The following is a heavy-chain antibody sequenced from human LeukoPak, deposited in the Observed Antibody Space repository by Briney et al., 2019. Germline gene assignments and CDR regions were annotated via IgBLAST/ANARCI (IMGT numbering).Heavy chain of an antibody. CDR3: ARESETYSSSWYYYYYYYGMDV. CDR2: INSDGSST. CDR1: GFTFSSHW. J-gene: IGHJ6*02. Sequence: GGSLRLSCAASGFTFSSHWMDWVRQAPGKGLVWVSRINSDGSSTSYADSVKGRFTISRDNAKNTLYLQMNSLRAEDTAVYYCARESETYSSSWYYYYYYYGMDVWGQGTTVTVSS. D-gene: IGHD6-13*01. V-gene: IGHV3-74*01.